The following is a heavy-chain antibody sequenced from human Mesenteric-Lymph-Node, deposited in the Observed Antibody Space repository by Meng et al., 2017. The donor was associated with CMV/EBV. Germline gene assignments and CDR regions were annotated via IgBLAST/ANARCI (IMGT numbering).Heavy chain of an antibody. CDR2: ISYDGSNK. V-gene: IGHV3-30-3*01. CDR3: ARSLGYCSSTSCSNWFDP. D-gene: IGHD2-2*01. CDR1: FSSYA. J-gene: IGHJ5*02. Sequence: FSSYAMHWVRQAPGKGLEWVAVISYDGSNKYYADSVKGRFTISRDNSKNTLYLQMNSLRAEDTAVYYCARSLGYCSSTSCSNWFDPWGQGTLVTVSS.